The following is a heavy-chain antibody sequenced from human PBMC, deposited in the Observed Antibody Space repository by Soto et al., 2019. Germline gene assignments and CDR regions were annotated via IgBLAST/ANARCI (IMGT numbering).Heavy chain of an antibody. Sequence: DVQLVESGGGLVQPGRSLRLSCAASGFTFDDYAMHWVRQAPGKGLEWVSGISWNSGSIGYADSVKGRFTISRDNAKNSLYLQMNSLRAEDTALYYCAKDLGQLSLYPYDAFDIWGQGTMVTVSS. V-gene: IGHV3-9*01. D-gene: IGHD3-16*02. CDR1: GFTFDDYA. J-gene: IGHJ3*02. CDR3: AKDLGQLSLYPYDAFDI. CDR2: ISWNSGSI.